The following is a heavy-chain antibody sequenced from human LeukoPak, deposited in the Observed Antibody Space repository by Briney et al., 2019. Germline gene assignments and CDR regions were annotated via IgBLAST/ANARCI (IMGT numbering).Heavy chain of an antibody. Sequence: PGGSLRLSCAASGFTFSSYAMTWVRQAPGKGLEWVSVISGSGDSMYYADSVKGRFTISRDNSKNTLYLQMNSLRAEDTAVYYCARVMTAITNWFDPWGQGTLVTVSS. J-gene: IGHJ5*02. CDR1: GFTFSSYA. CDR3: ARVMTAITNWFDP. D-gene: IGHD2-21*02. CDR2: ISGSGDSM. V-gene: IGHV3-23*01.